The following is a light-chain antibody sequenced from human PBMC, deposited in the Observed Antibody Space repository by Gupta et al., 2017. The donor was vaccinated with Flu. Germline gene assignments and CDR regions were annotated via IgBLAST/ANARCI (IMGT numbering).Light chain of an antibody. CDR3: QQYGSSQIT. CDR1: QTVSSRN. V-gene: IGKV3-20*01. CDR2: GAS. Sequence: EIMLTQSPGTLSLSPGERATLSCRASQTVSSRNLAWYQQKPGQAPRLLMYGASSRAAGIPDRFSGSGSGTDFTLTITTLEPEDFAVYYCQQYGSSQITFGQGTRLEIK. J-gene: IGKJ5*01.